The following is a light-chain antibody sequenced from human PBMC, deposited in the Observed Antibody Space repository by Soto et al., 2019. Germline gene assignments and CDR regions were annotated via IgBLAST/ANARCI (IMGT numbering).Light chain of an antibody. CDR2: AAS. CDR3: QQYGSSPRT. Sequence: EIVLAQSPGPLSLSPGERAALSCRSSQSVSSSYLAWYQQKPGQAPRLIIYAASSRATGIPDRFSGSGSGTDFTLTISRLEPEDVAVYYCQQYGSSPRTLGQGTKVDIK. V-gene: IGKV3-20*01. CDR1: QSVSSSY. J-gene: IGKJ1*01.